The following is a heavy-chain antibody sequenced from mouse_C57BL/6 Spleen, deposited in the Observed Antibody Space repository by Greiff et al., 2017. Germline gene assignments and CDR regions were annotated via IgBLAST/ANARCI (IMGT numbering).Heavy chain of an antibody. J-gene: IGHJ2*01. CDR3: ARSALYESSDFDY. V-gene: IGHV1-22*01. Sequence: VQLQQSGPELVKPGASVKMSCKASGYTFTDYNMHWVKQSHGKSLEWIGYINPNNGGTSYNQKFKGKATLTVNKSSSTAYMELRSLTSEDSAVYYCARSALYESSDFDYWGQGTTLTVSS. CDR2: INPNNGGT. CDR1: GYTFTDYN. D-gene: IGHD1-1*01.